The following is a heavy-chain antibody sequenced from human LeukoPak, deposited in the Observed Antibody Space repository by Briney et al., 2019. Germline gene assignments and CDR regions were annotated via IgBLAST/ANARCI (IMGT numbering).Heavy chain of an antibody. CDR3: ARNGGNYILDY. D-gene: IGHD4/OR15-4a*01. CDR1: GFTFSSYG. CDR2: IWFDGSNK. J-gene: IGHJ4*02. V-gene: IGHV3-33*01. Sequence: GRSLRLSCAASGFTFSSYGMHWVRQAPGKGLEWVAIIWFDGSNKYHADSVKGRFTISRDDSKNTLYLQMNSLRAEDTAVYYCARNGGNYILDYWGQGTLVTVSS.